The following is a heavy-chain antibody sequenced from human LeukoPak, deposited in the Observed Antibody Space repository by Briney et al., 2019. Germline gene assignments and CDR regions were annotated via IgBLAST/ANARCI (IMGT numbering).Heavy chain of an antibody. D-gene: IGHD4-17*01. Sequence: GGSLRLSCAASGFTFSSYSMRWVRQAPGKGLEWVANINQDGSEKYYVDSVKDRFTISRDNAKISLYLQMNSLRAEDTAVYYCARDDGDYGIYDAFDIWGQGTMVTVSS. CDR2: INQDGSEK. V-gene: IGHV3-7*01. CDR3: ARDDGDYGIYDAFDI. CDR1: GFTFSSYS. J-gene: IGHJ3*02.